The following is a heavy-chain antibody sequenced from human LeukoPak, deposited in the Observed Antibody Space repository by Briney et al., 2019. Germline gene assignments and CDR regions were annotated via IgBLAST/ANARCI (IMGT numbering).Heavy chain of an antibody. J-gene: IGHJ4*02. Sequence: ESLKISCKASGYKFTNYWVGWVRQMPGKGLEWMTIIYPGDSETRYSPSFQGQVAISADKSIGTMYLQWSSLKASDTAMYHCARALRTGQGDYVPVLWGQGTLVIVSS. CDR3: ARALRTGQGDYVPVL. V-gene: IGHV5-51*01. CDR1: GYKFTNYW. D-gene: IGHD4-17*01. CDR2: IYPGDSET.